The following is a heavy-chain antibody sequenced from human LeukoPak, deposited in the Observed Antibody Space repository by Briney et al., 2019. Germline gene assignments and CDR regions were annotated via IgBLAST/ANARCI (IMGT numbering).Heavy chain of an antibody. CDR1: GYTFTSYG. J-gene: IGHJ3*02. Sequence: ASVKVPCKASGYTFTSYGISWVRQAPGQGLEWTGWISAYNGNANYAQKLQGRVAMTTDTSTSTAYMELRSLRSDDTAVYYCARDKSEATINDAFDIWGQGTMVTVSS. D-gene: IGHD5-24*01. CDR3: ARDKSEATINDAFDI. CDR2: ISAYNGNA. V-gene: IGHV1-18*01.